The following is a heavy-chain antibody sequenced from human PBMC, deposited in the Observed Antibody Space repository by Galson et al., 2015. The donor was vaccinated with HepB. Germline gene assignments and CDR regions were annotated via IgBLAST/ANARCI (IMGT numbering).Heavy chain of an antibody. CDR3: AKEGGNYEFDS. Sequence: SLRLSCAASGFTFRSYAMSWVRQAPGKGLEWVSVIGSGGGSTYYADSVKGRFTISRDNSKNTLYLQMNSLRDEDTAIYYCAKEGGNYEFDSWGQGTLVTVSS. J-gene: IGHJ4*02. CDR2: IGSGGGST. CDR1: GFTFRSYA. D-gene: IGHD1-26*01. V-gene: IGHV3-23*01.